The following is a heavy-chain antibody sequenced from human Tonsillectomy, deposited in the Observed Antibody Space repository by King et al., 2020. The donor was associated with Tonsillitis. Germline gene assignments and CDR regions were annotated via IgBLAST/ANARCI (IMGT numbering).Heavy chain of an antibody. CDR3: ARWDYSSSDY. Sequence: VQLVESGGGLVQPGGSLRLSCAASGLTFSNYWMHWVRQAPGKGLVWVSRINSDGRSTTYAGSVKGRLTTSSDNAKNTLYLQMNSLRAEDTAVYYCARWDYSSSDYWGQGPLVTVSS. J-gene: IGHJ4*02. V-gene: IGHV3-74*01. CDR1: GLTFSNYW. CDR2: INSDGRST. D-gene: IGHD6-13*01.